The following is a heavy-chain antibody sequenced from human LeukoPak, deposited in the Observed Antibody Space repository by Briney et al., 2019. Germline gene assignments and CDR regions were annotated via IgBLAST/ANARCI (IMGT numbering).Heavy chain of an antibody. V-gene: IGHV1-69*13. J-gene: IGHJ4*02. D-gene: IGHD4-23*01. Sequence: ASVKVSCKASGGSFSSHAINWVRQAPGQGLEWMGGIIPIFGTANYAQKFQDRVTITAVESMSTVYMELSSLRSEDTAVYYCARGWLAETTVVTPYNYWGQGSLVTVSS. CDR2: IIPIFGTA. CDR3: ARGWLAETTVVTPYNY. CDR1: GGSFSSHA.